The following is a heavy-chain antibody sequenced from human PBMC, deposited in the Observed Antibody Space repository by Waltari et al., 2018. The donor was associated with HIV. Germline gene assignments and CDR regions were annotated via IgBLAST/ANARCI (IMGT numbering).Heavy chain of an antibody. Sequence: QVLLQESGPGLVKPSEPLSLPCTASRGSLQSHYWNWIRDKPGKGLEWIGFVYYSGTTVYSPSLESRVTIAVAPSRNQFSLRLRSATAADTATYYCARGNCAIGSCFAVAFPFDIWGPGTTVTVSS. CDR2: VYYSGTT. CDR1: RGSLQSHY. CDR3: ARGNCAIGSCFAVAFPFDI. V-gene: IGHV4-59*11. D-gene: IGHD2-8*01. J-gene: IGHJ3*02.